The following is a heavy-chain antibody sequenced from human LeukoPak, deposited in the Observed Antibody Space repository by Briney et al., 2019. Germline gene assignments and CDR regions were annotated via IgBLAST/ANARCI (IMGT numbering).Heavy chain of an antibody. CDR2: ISSSSSTI. CDR1: GFTFSSYS. Sequence: GGSLRLSCAASGFTFSSYSMNWVRQAPGKGLEWVSYISSSSSTIYYADSVKGRFTISRDNAKNSLYLQMNSLRAEDTAVYYCARDGQYSSSVYRYWGQGTLVTVSS. D-gene: IGHD6-6*01. CDR3: ARDGQYSSSVYRY. V-gene: IGHV3-48*01. J-gene: IGHJ4*02.